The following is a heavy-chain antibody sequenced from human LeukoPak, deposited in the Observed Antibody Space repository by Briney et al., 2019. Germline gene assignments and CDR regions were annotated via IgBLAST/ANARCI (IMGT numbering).Heavy chain of an antibody. CDR2: IWYDGSNK. CDR1: GFTFSNYG. V-gene: IGHV3-33*01. CDR3: ARDLGTTNYFFDY. D-gene: IGHD4-17*01. J-gene: IGHJ4*02. Sequence: GGSLRLSCAASGFTFSNYGFHWVRQAPGKGLEGVAVIWYDGSNKYYAASVKGRFTISRDNSKNTLYLQMNSLRAEDTAVYYCARDLGTTNYFFDYWGQGTLVTVSS.